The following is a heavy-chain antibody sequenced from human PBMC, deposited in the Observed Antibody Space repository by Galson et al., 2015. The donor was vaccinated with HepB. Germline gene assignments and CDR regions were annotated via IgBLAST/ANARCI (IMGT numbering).Heavy chain of an antibody. CDR2: VSHSTSTK. CDR1: GFTFSTYS. CDR3: VRVGDYYDSTGYYPLDAFDI. V-gene: IGHV3-48*02. D-gene: IGHD3-22*01. J-gene: IGHJ3*02. Sequence: SLRLSCAASGFTFSTYSMNWVRQAPGKGLEWVSFVSHSTSTKYYADSVKGRFTISRDNTKNSLYLQMNSLSDEDTAVYYCVRVGDYYDSTGYYPLDAFDIWGQGTMVTVSS.